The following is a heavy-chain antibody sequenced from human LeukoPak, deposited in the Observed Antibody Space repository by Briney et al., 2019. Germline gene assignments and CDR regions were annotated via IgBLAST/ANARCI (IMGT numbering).Heavy chain of an antibody. V-gene: IGHV5-51*01. CDR3: ARHGIGVCSGGRCFTSFFYNGLDV. CDR2: IFPGESRT. D-gene: IGHD2-15*01. Sequence: GESLKISCKAFGYSFADYWIAWVRLVPGKGLEWMGMIFPGESRTTYSPSFQGQVTISADNSISTSYLQWSSLKASDTAMYFCARHGIGVCSGGRCFTSFFYNGLDVWGQGSTVTVSS. CDR1: GYSFADYW. J-gene: IGHJ6*02.